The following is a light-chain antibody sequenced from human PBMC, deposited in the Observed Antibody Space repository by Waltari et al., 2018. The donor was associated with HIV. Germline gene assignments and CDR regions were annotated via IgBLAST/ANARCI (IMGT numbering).Light chain of an antibody. J-gene: IGLJ1*01. V-gene: IGLV2-14*01. Sequence: QSALTQPASVSGSPGQSITLSCTGTSSDVGGYHSVSWYQQHPGKAPKLMIYEVSNRPPGVSNRFSGSKSGNTASLTISGLQAEDEADYYCSSYTSSISYVFGTGTKVTVL. CDR2: EVS. CDR3: SSYTSSISYV. CDR1: SSDVGGYHS.